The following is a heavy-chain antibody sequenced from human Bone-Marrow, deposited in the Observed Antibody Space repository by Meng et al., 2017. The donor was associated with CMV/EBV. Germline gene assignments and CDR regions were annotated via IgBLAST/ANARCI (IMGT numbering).Heavy chain of an antibody. Sequence: SETLSLTCTVSGGSISSYYWSWIRQPPGKGLEWIGYIYYSGSSTYNPSLKSRVTISVNTTKNQFPLKLSTVTGADTAVYYCARGHYYDTPIGYFVYWGQGTLVTVSS. CDR3: ARGHYYDTPIGYFVY. V-gene: IGHV4-59*01. CDR1: GGSISSYY. J-gene: IGHJ4*02. CDR2: IYYSGSS. D-gene: IGHD3-22*01.